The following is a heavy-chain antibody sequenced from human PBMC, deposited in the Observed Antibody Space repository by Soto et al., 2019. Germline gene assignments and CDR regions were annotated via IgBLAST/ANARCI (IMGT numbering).Heavy chain of an antibody. V-gene: IGHV3-53*01. Sequence: EVQLVESGGGLIQPGGSLRLSCAASGFTVSSNYMSWVRQAPGKGLEWVSVIYSGGSTYYADSVKGRFTISRDNSKNTLYPQMNSLRAEDTAVYYCARDRFLEWSSYYYYGMDVWGQGTTVTVSS. CDR1: GFTVSSNY. CDR3: ARDRFLEWSSYYYYGMDV. D-gene: IGHD3-3*01. CDR2: IYSGGST. J-gene: IGHJ6*02.